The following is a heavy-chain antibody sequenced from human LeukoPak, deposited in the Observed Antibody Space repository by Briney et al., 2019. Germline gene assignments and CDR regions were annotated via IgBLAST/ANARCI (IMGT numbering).Heavy chain of an antibody. Sequence: PGGSLRLSCAASGFTFSSYEMNWVRQAPGKGLEWVSYISSSGSTIYYADSVKGRFTTSRDNAKNSLYLQMNSLRAEGTAVYYCARVKYSGSYLPNYYFDYWGQGTLVTVSS. V-gene: IGHV3-48*03. CDR2: ISSSGSTI. CDR3: ARVKYSGSYLPNYYFDY. CDR1: GFTFSSYE. J-gene: IGHJ4*02. D-gene: IGHD1-26*01.